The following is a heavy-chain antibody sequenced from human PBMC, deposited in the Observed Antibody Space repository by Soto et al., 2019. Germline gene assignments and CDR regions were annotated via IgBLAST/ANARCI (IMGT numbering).Heavy chain of an antibody. D-gene: IGHD3-3*01. J-gene: IGHJ3*02. V-gene: IGHV1-2*04. CDR2: INPNSGGT. CDR1: GYTFTGYY. Sequence: ASVKVSCKASGYTFTGYYMHWVRQAPGQGLEWMGWINPNSGGTNYAQKFQGWVTMTRDTSISTAYMELSRLRSDDTAVYYCARETWSEQPGAFDIWGQGTMVTVSS. CDR3: ARETWSEQPGAFDI.